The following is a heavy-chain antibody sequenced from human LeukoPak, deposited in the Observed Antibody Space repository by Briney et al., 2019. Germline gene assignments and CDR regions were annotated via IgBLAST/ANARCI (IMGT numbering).Heavy chain of an antibody. Sequence: PSETLSLTCAVYGGSFSGYYWSWIRQPPGKGLEWIGEINRSGSTNYNPSLKSRVTISVDTSKNQFSLKLSSVTAADTAVYYCASRRQWLVPNFDYWGQGTLVTVSS. D-gene: IGHD6-19*01. CDR2: INRSGST. J-gene: IGHJ4*02. V-gene: IGHV4-34*01. CDR3: ASRRQWLVPNFDY. CDR1: GGSFSGYY.